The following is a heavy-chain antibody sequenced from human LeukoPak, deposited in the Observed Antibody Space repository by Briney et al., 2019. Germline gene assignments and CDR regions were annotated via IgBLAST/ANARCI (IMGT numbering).Heavy chain of an antibody. CDR1: EFSVGSNY. CDR2: ISYDGSNK. J-gene: IGHJ4*02. Sequence: GGSLRLSCAASEFSVGSNYMTWVRQAPGKGLEWVAVISYDGSNKYYADSVKGRFTISRDNSKNTLYLQMNSLRAEDTAVYYCARVILTGYSEREPFDYWGQGTLVTVSS. D-gene: IGHD3-9*01. CDR3: ARVILTGYSEREPFDY. V-gene: IGHV3-30*03.